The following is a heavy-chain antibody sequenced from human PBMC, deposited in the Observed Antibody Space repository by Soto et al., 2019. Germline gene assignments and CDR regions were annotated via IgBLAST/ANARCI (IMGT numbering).Heavy chain of an antibody. J-gene: IGHJ3*02. Sequence: ASVTVSCKASGYTFTSYGISWVRQAPGQGLEWMGWINANNGNTSYAQKLQGRVTMTTNTSISTAYMELSSLRSEDTAVYYCATLRIAAAEYDAFDIWGQGTMVTVSS. D-gene: IGHD6-13*01. CDR1: GYTFTSYG. CDR2: INANNGNT. CDR3: ATLRIAAAEYDAFDI. V-gene: IGHV1-18*01.